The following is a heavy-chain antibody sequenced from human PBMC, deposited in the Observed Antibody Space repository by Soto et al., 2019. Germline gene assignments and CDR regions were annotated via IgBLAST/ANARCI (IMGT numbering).Heavy chain of an antibody. V-gene: IGHV4-39*01. CDR3: VRYDRINMKPYSPEGFHI. J-gene: IGHJ3*02. D-gene: IGHD3-3*02. CDR1: GDSISSSNSH. Sequence: SETLSLTCTVSGDSISSSNSHWGWTRQPPGKGLEYIGSVYYGGAIFYSGSIYYNPSLKSRVTISVYTSKNQFSLRLSSVTAADTGVYYCVRYDRINMKPYSPEGFHIWGQGTMVTVSS. CDR2: VYYGGAIFYSGSI.